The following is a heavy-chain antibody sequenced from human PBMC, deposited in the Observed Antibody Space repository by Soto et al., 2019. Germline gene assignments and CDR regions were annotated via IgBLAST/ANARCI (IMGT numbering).Heavy chain of an antibody. CDR3: ARGDGSGGSCYSVDI. CDR2: TYPSGST. D-gene: IGHD2-15*01. J-gene: IGHJ3*02. CDR1: GGSISSGGYC. V-gene: IGHV4-31*03. Sequence: SETLSLTCTVSGGSISSGGYCWSWIRQHPGKGLEWIGHTYPSGSTYYNSSLKSRVTISVDTSKNQFSLKLSSVTAADTAVYYCARGDGSGGSCYSVDIWGQGTMVTVSS.